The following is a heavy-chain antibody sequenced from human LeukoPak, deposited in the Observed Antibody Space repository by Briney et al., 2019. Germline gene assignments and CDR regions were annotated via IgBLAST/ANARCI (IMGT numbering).Heavy chain of an antibody. D-gene: IGHD6-13*01. CDR2: IYYSGST. CDR1: GGSISSSSYY. CDR3: ARDLVKLSSSWRTFDY. Sequence: SETLSLTCTVSGGSISSSSYYWGWIRQPPGKGLEWIGSIYYSGSTYYNPSLKSRVTISVDTSKNQFSLKLSSVTAADTAVYYCARDLVKLSSSWRTFDYWGQGTLVTVSS. J-gene: IGHJ4*02. V-gene: IGHV4-39*02.